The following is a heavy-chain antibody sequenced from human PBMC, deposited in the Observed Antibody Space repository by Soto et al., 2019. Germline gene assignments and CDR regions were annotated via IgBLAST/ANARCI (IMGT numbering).Heavy chain of an antibody. CDR2: IYYSGST. V-gene: IGHV4-59*01. D-gene: IGHD3-3*01. CDR3: ARRSSGYYYWFDP. CDR1: GGSISSYY. Sequence: PSETLSLTCTVSGGSISSYYWSWIRQRPGQGLEWIGYIYYSGSTNYNPSLKSRVTMSVDTSKNQFSLKLSSVTAADTAVYYCARRSSGYYYWFDPWGQGTLVTVSS. J-gene: IGHJ5*02.